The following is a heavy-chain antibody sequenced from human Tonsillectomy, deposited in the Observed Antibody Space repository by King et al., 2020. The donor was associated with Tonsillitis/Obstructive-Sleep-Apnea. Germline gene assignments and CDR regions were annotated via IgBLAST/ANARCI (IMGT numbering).Heavy chain of an antibody. CDR3: ARDNYDFWSGYFVSPNYYYYMDV. V-gene: IGHV4-59*01. D-gene: IGHD3-3*01. Sequence: VQLQESGPGLVKPSETLSLTCTVSGGSISSYYWSWIRQPPGKGLEWIGDIYYSGSTNYNPSLNSRVTISVDTSKNQFSLKLSSVTAADTAVYYCARDNYDFWSGYFVSPNYYYYMDVWGKGTTVTVSS. CDR1: GGSISSYY. J-gene: IGHJ6*03. CDR2: IYYSGST.